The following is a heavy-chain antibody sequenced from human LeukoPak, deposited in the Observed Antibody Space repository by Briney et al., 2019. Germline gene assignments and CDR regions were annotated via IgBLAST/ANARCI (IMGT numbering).Heavy chain of an antibody. CDR2: INPNSGGT. D-gene: IGHD4-17*01. CDR1: GYTFTVYY. Sequence: ASVKVSCKASGYTFTVYYMHWVRQAPGQGLGWMGWINPNSGGTNYAQKFQGRVTMTRDTSISTAYMELSRLRSDDTAVYYCARGPDYGDYIGYWGQGTLVTVSS. V-gene: IGHV1-2*02. CDR3: ARGPDYGDYIGY. J-gene: IGHJ4*02.